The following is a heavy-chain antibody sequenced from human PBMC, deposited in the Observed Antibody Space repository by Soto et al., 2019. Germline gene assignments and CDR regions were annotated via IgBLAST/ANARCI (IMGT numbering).Heavy chain of an antibody. V-gene: IGHV3-23*01. Sequence: PGGSLRLSCAASGFTFSSCAMGWVRQAPGKGLEWVSDIIDSGASTYYADSVKGRFTISRDNSTSTLYLQMNSLRAEDTALYYCAKGRSYYYYYGVDVCGQGTTVTVAS. CDR2: IIDSGAST. CDR3: AKGRSYYYYYGVDV. CDR1: GFTFSSCA. J-gene: IGHJ6*02.